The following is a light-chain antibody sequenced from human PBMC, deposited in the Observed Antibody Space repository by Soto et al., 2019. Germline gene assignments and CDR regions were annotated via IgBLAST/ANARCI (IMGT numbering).Light chain of an antibody. CDR2: KAS. V-gene: IGKV1-5*03. Sequence: DIEMTQSPSTLSASVGDRVTITCRATQSLNIWLAWYQKKPGKAPKLLISKASSLESGVPSRFSGCGSGTEFSLTISSLQPDDFATYYCQQYKAYSYTFGQGTKLEMK. J-gene: IGKJ2*01. CDR1: QSLNIW. CDR3: QQYKAYSYT.